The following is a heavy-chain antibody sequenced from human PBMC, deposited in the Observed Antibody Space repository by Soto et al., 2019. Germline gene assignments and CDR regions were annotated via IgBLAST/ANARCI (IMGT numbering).Heavy chain of an antibody. D-gene: IGHD3-9*01. CDR1: GFTFSSYI. CDR3: EREGQGWLHLGLVY. Sequence: GGSLILSWAASGFTFSSYIMNWFRQAPGKGLEWVSSITSSSSYIYYADSVKGRFTISRDNAKNSLDLQMNSLRAEDTGLYYCEREGQGWLHLGLVYWGQGTLVTASS. J-gene: IGHJ4*02. CDR2: ITSSSSYI. V-gene: IGHV3-21*01.